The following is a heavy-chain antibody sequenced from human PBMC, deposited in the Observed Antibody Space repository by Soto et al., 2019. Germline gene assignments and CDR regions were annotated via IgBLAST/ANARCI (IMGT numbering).Heavy chain of an antibody. CDR3: PRVLEDSSGWYTYYYYGMDV. Sequence: PGGSLRLSCAASRFTFSSYPMNWVRQAPGKGLEWVSYISSSSSTIYYADSVKGRFTISRDNSKNTLYLHMNSLRAEDTAVYYCPRVLEDSSGWYTYYYYGMDVWGQGTTVTVSS. V-gene: IGHV3-48*01. CDR1: RFTFSSYP. J-gene: IGHJ6*02. D-gene: IGHD6-19*01. CDR2: ISSSSSTI.